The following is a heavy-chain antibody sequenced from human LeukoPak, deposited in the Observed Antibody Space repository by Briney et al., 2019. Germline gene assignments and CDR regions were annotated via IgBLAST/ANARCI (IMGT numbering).Heavy chain of an antibody. CDR3: ASLSYGDRGRFDY. V-gene: IGHV4-59*08. Sequence: SETLSLTCTVSGGSISSYYWSWIRQPPGKPLEWIGYIYYSGSTNYNPSLESRVTISVDTSKNRFSLRLGSVTAADTAVYFCASLSYGDRGRFDYWGQGTLVTVSS. CDR1: GGSISSYY. D-gene: IGHD4-17*01. J-gene: IGHJ4*02. CDR2: IYYSGST.